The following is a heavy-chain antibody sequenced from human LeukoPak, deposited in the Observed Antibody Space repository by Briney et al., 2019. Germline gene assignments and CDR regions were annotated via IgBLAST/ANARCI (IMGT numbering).Heavy chain of an antibody. CDR2: MKNDGSET. V-gene: IGHV3-7*03. Sequence: GGSLRLSCAVSGFNFRDHWMDWVRQAPGQELERVGHMKNDGSETYYLDSLKGRFSISRDNTNNALYLQMNSLRVEDTAVYYCAKNNGWFHLAQWGQGALVTVSS. D-gene: IGHD6-19*01. CDR1: GFNFRDHW. CDR3: AKNNGWFHLAQ. J-gene: IGHJ4*02.